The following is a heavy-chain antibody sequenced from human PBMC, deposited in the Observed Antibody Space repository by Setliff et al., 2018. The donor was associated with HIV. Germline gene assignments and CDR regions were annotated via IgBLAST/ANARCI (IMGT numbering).Heavy chain of an antibody. CDR2: ISGSGDIT. CDR1: GFSFRSYA. J-gene: IGHJ6*02. CDR3: ARIFGDQGYYYGMDV. D-gene: IGHD3-3*01. V-gene: IGHV3-23*01. Sequence: GGSLRLSCAASGFSFRSYAVSWVRQAPGKGLEWVSVISGSGDITYYRESVKGRFTVSRDNSNNTVYLQMNSLRAEDTAMYYCARIFGDQGYYYGMDVWGQGTTVTISS.